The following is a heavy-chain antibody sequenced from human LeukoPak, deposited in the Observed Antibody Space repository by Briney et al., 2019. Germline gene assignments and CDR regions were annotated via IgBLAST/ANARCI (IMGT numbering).Heavy chain of an antibody. CDR1: GFTFSSYS. D-gene: IGHD1-26*01. CDR2: ISISSSTI. J-gene: IGHJ4*02. V-gene: IGHV3-48*04. CDR3: ASAVVRWELQNSKGVDY. Sequence: GGSLRLSCAASGFTFSSYSMSWVRQAPGEGLEWGSYISISSSTIYYADSVKGRFTISRDNAKNSLYLQMNSLRAEDTAVYYCASAVVRWELQNSKGVDYWGQGTLVTVSS.